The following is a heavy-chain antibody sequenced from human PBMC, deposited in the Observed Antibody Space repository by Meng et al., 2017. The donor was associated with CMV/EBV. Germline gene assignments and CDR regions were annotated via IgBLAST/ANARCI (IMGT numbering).Heavy chain of an antibody. CDR3: AKMATRTTYWTGSDGFDV. V-gene: IGHV4-38-2*01. Sequence: SETLSLTCSVSGHPISSGYFWGWIRQAPGKGLEWIGSISPSGTAFYNPSLKSRVTISADTSNNRFSLRLSLVTAADTALYYCAKMATRTTYWTGSDGFDVWGQGTMVTVSS. CDR1: GHPISSGYF. D-gene: IGHD2/OR15-2a*01. CDR2: ISPSGTA. J-gene: IGHJ3*01.